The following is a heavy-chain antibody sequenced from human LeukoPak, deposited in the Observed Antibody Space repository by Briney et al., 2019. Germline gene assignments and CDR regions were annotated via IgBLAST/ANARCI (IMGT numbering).Heavy chain of an antibody. CDR2: VYYSGST. CDR1: GASMRNYY. J-gene: IGHJ6*03. CDR3: ARVERGAGRGVMSQNYYFYYMDV. V-gene: IGHV4-59*01. D-gene: IGHD3-10*01. Sequence: SETLSLTCSVSGASMRNYYWSWIRQPPGKGLEWIGYVYYSGSTKYNPSLKSRVTMSVDTSKNQFSLNLNSVTAADTAVYYCARVERGAGRGVMSQNYYFYYMDVWGKGTTVAISS.